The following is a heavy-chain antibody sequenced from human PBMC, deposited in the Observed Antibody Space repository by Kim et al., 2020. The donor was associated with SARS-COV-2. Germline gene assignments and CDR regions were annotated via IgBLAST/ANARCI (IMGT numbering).Heavy chain of an antibody. V-gene: IGHV3-30*18. CDR2: ISYDGSNK. CDR3: AKDEWLVRNGMDV. Sequence: GGSLRLSCAASGFTFSSYGMHWVRQAPGKGLEWVAVISYDGSNKYYADSVKGRFTISRDNSKNTLYLQMNSLRAEDTAVYYCAKDEWLVRNGMDVWGQGTTVTVSS. J-gene: IGHJ6*02. D-gene: IGHD6-19*01. CDR1: GFTFSSYG.